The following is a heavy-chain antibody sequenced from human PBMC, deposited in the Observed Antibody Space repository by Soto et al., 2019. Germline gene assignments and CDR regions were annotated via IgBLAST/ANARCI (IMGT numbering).Heavy chain of an antibody. J-gene: IGHJ4*02. CDR1: GGSISSSNW. V-gene: IGHV4-4*02. CDR2: IYHSGST. D-gene: IGHD3-10*01. CDR3: MVRGASRLHLDFDY. Sequence: PSETLSLTCAVSGGSISSSNWWSWVRQPPGKGLEWIGEIYHSGSTNYNPSLKSRVTISVDKSKNQFSLKLSSVTAADTAVYYCMVRGASRLHLDFDYWGQGTLVTVSS.